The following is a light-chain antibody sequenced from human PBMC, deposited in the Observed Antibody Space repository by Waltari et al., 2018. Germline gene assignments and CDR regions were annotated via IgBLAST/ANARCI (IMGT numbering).Light chain of an antibody. CDR2: KAN. CDR1: SGSLSTTSY. Sequence: QTVVTQEPSLSVSPGGTVTLTCALSSGSLSTTSYATWYQQTPGKPPRTLVYKANARSSGVPDRFSGSIVGNTAALTITGAQADDESEYYCALYMGSGIWVFGGGTMLTVL. V-gene: IGLV8-61*01. J-gene: IGLJ3*02. CDR3: ALYMGSGIWV.